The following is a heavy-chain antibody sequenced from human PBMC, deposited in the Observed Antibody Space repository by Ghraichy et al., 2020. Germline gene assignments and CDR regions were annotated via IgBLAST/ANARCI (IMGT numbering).Heavy chain of an antibody. J-gene: IGHJ4*02. CDR2: ISWNSGSI. Sequence: GGSLRLSCAASGFTFDDYAMHWVRQAPGKGLEWVSGISWNSGSIGYADSVKGRFTISRDNAKNSLYLQMNSLRAEDTALYYCAKGARSGSYYLGTIDYWGQGTLVTVSS. CDR1: GFTFDDYA. CDR3: AKGARSGSYYLGTIDY. D-gene: IGHD1-26*01. V-gene: IGHV3-9*01.